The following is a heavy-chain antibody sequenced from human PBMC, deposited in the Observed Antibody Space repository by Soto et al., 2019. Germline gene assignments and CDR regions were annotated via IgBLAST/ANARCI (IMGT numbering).Heavy chain of an antibody. CDR2: ISGSGGVM. J-gene: IGHJ2*01. CDR3: AKGVGYCSTTSCYGSFDL. Sequence: GGSLRLSCAASGFTFSNYAMSWVRQAPGKGLEWVSAISGSGGVMYYADSVKGRFTISRDNSKNTLYLQMNSLRAEDTAVYYCAKGVGYCSTTSCYGSFDLWGRGALVTVSS. D-gene: IGHD2-2*01. CDR1: GFTFSNYA. V-gene: IGHV3-23*01.